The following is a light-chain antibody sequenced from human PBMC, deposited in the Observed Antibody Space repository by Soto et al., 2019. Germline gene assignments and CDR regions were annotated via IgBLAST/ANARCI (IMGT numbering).Light chain of an antibody. J-gene: IGKJ2*01. CDR3: QQYNSYSNT. Sequence: DIQMTQSPSSLSASVGDRVTITCRASQSIGRHLNWYQQKPGKAPKFLIYASSTLESGVPSRFSGSGSGTEITLPISSLQPDDFATYYCQQYNSYSNTFGQGTKVDIK. CDR2: ASS. CDR1: QSIGRH. V-gene: IGKV1-5*01.